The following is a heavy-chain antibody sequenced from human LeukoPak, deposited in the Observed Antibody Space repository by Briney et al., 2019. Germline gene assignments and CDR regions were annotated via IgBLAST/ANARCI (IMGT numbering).Heavy chain of an antibody. V-gene: IGHV4-4*07. CDR3: ARESEAAGGRAFDI. CDR2: IHATGNT. CDR1: GGSISTYY. D-gene: IGHD6-13*01. J-gene: IGHJ3*02. Sequence: SETLSLTCTVSGGSISTYYWSWIRQPAGKGLEWIGRIHATGNTNYNSSLKTRVTMSVDTSENQFSLKLSSVAAADTAVYYCARESEAAGGRAFDIWGQGTMVTVSS.